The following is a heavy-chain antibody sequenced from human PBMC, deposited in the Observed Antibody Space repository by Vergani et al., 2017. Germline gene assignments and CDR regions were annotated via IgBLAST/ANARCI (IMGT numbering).Heavy chain of an antibody. D-gene: IGHD2-15*01. CDR2: IYSTGST. J-gene: IGHJ4*02. CDR3: ARAGYCSGGSCYSGIDY. CDR1: GGSFNTYY. Sequence: QVQLEESGPGLVKPSETLSLTCTVSGGSFNTYYWSWIRQSPGKGLEWIGYIYSTGSTNYNPSLNSRVTMSVDTSKNQFSLKLSSVTAADTAVYYCARAGYCSGGSCYSGIDYWGQGTLVTVSS. V-gene: IGHV4-59*13.